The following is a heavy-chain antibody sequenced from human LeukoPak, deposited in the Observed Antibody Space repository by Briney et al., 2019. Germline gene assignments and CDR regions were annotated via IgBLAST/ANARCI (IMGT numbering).Heavy chain of an antibody. D-gene: IGHD6-13*01. Sequence: GGSLRLSCAASGFTFSSYSMNWVRQAPGKGLEWVSSISSSSSYIYYADSVKGRFTISRDNAKNSLYLQMNNLRAEDTAVYYCASVRIAAAGRPTGFFDYWGQGTLVTVSS. J-gene: IGHJ4*02. V-gene: IGHV3-21*01. CDR2: ISSSSSYI. CDR3: ASVRIAAAGRPTGFFDY. CDR1: GFTFSSYS.